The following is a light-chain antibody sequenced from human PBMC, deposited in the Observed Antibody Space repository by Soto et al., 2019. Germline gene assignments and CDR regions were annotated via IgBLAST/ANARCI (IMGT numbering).Light chain of an antibody. CDR2: GAS. CDR1: QGISNY. CDR3: QQLNAYPHS. V-gene: IGKV1-9*01. Sequence: SFLSASVGDGVTITCRAIQGISNYLAWYLQKPGKAPKLLISGASTLQSGVPSRFSGGGSGTEFTLTVSSLQPEDFATYYCQQLNAYPHSFGGGTKV. J-gene: IGKJ4*01.